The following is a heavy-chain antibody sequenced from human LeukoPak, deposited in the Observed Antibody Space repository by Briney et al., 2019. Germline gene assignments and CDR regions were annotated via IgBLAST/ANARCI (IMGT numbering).Heavy chain of an antibody. D-gene: IGHD5-18*01. CDR2: IYYSGST. Sequence: PSETLSLTCTVSGGSISSSSYYWGWIRQPPGKGLEWIGSIYYSGSTYYNPSLKSRVTISVDTSKNQFSLKLSSVTAADTAVYYCARLRGYSYGDFDYWGQGTLVTVSS. V-gene: IGHV4-39*07. CDR1: GGSISSSSYY. CDR3: ARLRGYSYGDFDY. J-gene: IGHJ4*02.